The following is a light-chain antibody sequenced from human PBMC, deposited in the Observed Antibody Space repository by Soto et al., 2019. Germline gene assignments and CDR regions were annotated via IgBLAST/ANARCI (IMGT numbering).Light chain of an antibody. CDR1: QNINNY. CDR3: QQYGGVPYT. V-gene: IGKV1-33*01. CDR2: DAS. Sequence: DIQMTQSPSSLSASVGDRVTITCQASQNINNYLNWYQQKPGRAPKLLIYDASNLEAGVPSRFRGSGSGTDFTFTISRLQPEDIATYYCQQYGGVPYTFGQGTKLEIK. J-gene: IGKJ2*01.